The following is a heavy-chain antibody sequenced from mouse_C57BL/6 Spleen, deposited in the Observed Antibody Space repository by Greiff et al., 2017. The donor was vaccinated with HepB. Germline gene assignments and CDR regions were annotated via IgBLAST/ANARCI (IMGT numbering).Heavy chain of an antibody. CDR2: ISDGGSYT. D-gene: IGHD2-1*01. V-gene: IGHV5-4*03. CDR1: GFTFSSYA. Sequence: DVKLVESGGGLVKPGGSLKLSCAASGFTFSSYAMSWVRQTPEKRLEWVATISDGGSYTYYPDNVKGRFTISRDNAKNNLYLQMSHLKSEDTAMYYCASSNVNYDFAFWGQGTLVTVSS. J-gene: IGHJ3*01. CDR3: ASSNVNYDFAF.